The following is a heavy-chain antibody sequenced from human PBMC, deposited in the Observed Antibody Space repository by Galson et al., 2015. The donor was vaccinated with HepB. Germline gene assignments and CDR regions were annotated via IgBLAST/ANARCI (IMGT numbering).Heavy chain of an antibody. CDR1: GFSFSNAW. Sequence: SLRLSCAASGFSFSNAWMSWVRQAPGKGLEWVGRIKSKTDGGTTDYAAPVKGRLTISRDDSKNMLYLQMNSLKAEDTAVYYCATDLFLGGMDDWGKGTTVTVSS. D-gene: IGHD3-3*01. CDR3: ATDLFLGGMDD. CDR2: IKSKTDGGTT. J-gene: IGHJ6*04. V-gene: IGHV3-15*01.